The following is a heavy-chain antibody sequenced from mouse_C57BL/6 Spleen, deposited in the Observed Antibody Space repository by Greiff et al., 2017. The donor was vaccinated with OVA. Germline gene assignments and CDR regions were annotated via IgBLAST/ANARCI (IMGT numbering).Heavy chain of an antibody. V-gene: IGHV1-52*01. J-gene: IGHJ1*03. CDR1: GYTFTSYW. D-gene: IGHD2-1*01. CDR2: IDPSDSET. Sequence: QVQLQQPGAELVRPGSSVKLSCKASGYTFTSYWMHWVKQRPIQGLEWIGNIDPSDSETHYNQKFKDKATLTVDKSSSTAYMQLSSLTSEDSAVYYCARCGGNYGGYWYFDVWGTGTTVTVSS. CDR3: ARCGGNYGGYWYFDV.